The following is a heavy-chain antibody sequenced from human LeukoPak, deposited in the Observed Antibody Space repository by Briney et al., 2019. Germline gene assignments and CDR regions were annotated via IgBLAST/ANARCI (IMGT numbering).Heavy chain of an antibody. D-gene: IGHD2-15*01. J-gene: IGHJ3*01. Sequence: PGVSLRLSCAASGCTLSSYSMNWVRQAPGKGLEGVSSISSSSSYIYYADSVKGRFTISRDNAQNSLYLQMNSLSAEDTAVYYCSRFPVVGASDALDLWPEGTMVTVFS. CDR1: GCTLSSYS. V-gene: IGHV3-21*04. CDR3: SRFPVVGASDALDL. CDR2: ISSSSSYI.